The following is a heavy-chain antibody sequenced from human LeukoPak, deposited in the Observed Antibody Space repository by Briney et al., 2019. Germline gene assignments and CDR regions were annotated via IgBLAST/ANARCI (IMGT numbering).Heavy chain of an antibody. Sequence: PGGSLRLSCAASGFTFSSYSMNWVRQAPGKGLEWVSSISSSSSYIYYADSVKGRFTISRDNAKNSLYPQMNSLRAEDTAVYYCARGVHYYDSSGYYTDAFDIWGQGTMVTVSS. J-gene: IGHJ3*02. CDR1: GFTFSSYS. V-gene: IGHV3-21*01. CDR2: ISSSSSYI. D-gene: IGHD3-22*01. CDR3: ARGVHYYDSSGYYTDAFDI.